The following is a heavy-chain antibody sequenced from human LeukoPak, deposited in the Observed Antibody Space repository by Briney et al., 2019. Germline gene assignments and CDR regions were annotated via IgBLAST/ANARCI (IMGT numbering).Heavy chain of an antibody. CDR3: VWNSEHYFDF. CDR1: GFTFTNAW. D-gene: IGHD1-7*01. V-gene: IGHV3-15*01. J-gene: IGHJ4*02. Sequence: GGSLRLSCAASGFTFTNAWMSWVRQAPGKGLEWVGRIKNKGEGEATDYAAPVKGRFTISRDDSENTLFLQMHSLETEDTALYYCVWNSEHYFDFWGQGSLVTVSS. CDR2: IKNKGEGEAT.